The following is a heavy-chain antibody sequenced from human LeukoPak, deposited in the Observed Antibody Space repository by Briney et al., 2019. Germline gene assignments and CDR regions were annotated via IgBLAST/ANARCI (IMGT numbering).Heavy chain of an antibody. CDR2: IYYSGST. CDR1: GGSISSSSYY. D-gene: IGHD3-16*01. J-gene: IGHJ4*02. V-gene: IGHV4-39*07. CDR3: ARDVWGSYGFDY. Sequence: PSETLSLTCTVSGGSISSSSYYWGWIRQPPGKGLEWIGSIYYSGSTYYNPSLKSRVTISVDTSKNQFSLKLSSVTAADTAVYYCARDVWGSYGFDYWGQGTLVTVSS.